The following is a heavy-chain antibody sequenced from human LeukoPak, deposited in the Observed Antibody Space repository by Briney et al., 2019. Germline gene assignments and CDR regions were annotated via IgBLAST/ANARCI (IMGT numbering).Heavy chain of an antibody. D-gene: IGHD2-15*01. J-gene: IGHJ4*02. CDR1: GGTFSSYA. Sequence: GASVKVSCKASGGTFSSYAISWVRQAPGQGLEWMGGIIPIFGTANYAQKLQGRVTMTTDTSTSTAYTELRSLRSDDTAVYYCARVAPNRRYCSGGSCLNYFDYWGQGTLVTVSS. CDR2: IIPIFGTA. CDR3: ARVAPNRRYCSGGSCLNYFDY. V-gene: IGHV1-69*05.